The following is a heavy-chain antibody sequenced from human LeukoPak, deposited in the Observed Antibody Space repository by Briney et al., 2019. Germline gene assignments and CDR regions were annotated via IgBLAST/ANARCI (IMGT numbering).Heavy chain of an antibody. CDR3: AKRDWNYERPPQYYFDY. D-gene: IGHD1-7*01. CDR1: GFTFSSYA. Sequence: GGSLRLSCAASGFTFSSYAMSWVRQVPGKGLEWVSAISGSGGSTYYADSVKGRFTISRDNSKTTLYLQMNSLRAEDTAVYYCAKRDWNYERPPQYYFDYWGQGTLVTVSS. V-gene: IGHV3-23*01. J-gene: IGHJ4*02. CDR2: ISGSGGST.